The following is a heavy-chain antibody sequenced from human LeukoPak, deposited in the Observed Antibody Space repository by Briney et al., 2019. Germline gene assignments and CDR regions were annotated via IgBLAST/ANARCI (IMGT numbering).Heavy chain of an antibody. D-gene: IGHD2-2*01. Sequence: AGSLRLSCAASGFTFSSYAMHSVRQAPGEGLEYVSAISSNGGSTYYANSVKGRFTISRDNSKNTLYLQMGSLRAEDMSVYYCARGEGYCSSTSCQDFDYWGQGTLVPVSS. CDR2: ISSNGGST. V-gene: IGHV3-64*01. J-gene: IGHJ4*02. CDR3: ARGEGYCSSTSCQDFDY. CDR1: GFTFSSYA.